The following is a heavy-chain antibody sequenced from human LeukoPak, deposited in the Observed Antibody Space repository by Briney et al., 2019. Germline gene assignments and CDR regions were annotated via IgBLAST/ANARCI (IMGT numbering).Heavy chain of an antibody. CDR3: ARDRGNYPYYYYMDV. V-gene: IGHV4-4*07. Sequence: SETLSLTCTVSGGSISSYYWSWIRQPAGRGLEWIWRIYTSGSTNYNPSLKSRVTMSVDTSKNQFSLKLSSVTAADTAVYYCARDRGNYPYYYYMDVWGKGTTLTVSS. J-gene: IGHJ6*03. CDR1: GGSISSYY. CDR2: IYTSGST. D-gene: IGHD1-26*01.